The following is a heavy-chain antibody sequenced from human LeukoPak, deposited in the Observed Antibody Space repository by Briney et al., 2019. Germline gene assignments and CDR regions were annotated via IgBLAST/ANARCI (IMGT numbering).Heavy chain of an antibody. V-gene: IGHV4-61*02. Sequence: SETLSLTCTVSGGSISSGSYYWSWIRQPAGKGLEWIGRICTSGSTNYNPSLKSRVTISVDTSKNQFSLKLSSVTAADTAVYYCARETVAYYFDYWGQGTLVTVSS. J-gene: IGHJ4*02. CDR1: GGSISSGSYY. CDR2: ICTSGST. CDR3: ARETVAYYFDY. D-gene: IGHD6-19*01.